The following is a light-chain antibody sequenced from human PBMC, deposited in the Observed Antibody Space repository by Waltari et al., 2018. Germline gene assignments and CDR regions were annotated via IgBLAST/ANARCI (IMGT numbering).Light chain of an antibody. CDR3: CSYAGSSISVL. J-gene: IGLJ2*01. V-gene: IGLV2-23*02. CDR1: VSDVGSVNF. Sequence: QSALTQPASTSGSPGQSAIMSCTGNVSDVGSVNFVFWYQQHPGKAPKLMIYEVTKRPSGASNRFSGSKSGNTASLTISGLQAEDEADYYCCSYAGSSISVLFGGGTKLTVL. CDR2: EVT.